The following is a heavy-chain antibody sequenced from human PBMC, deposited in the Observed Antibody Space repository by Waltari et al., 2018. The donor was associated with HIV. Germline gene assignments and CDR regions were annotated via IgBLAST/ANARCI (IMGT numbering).Heavy chain of an antibody. D-gene: IGHD3-3*01. CDR2: INAGNYNT. J-gene: IGHJ6*02. V-gene: IGHV1-3*01. CDR1: GYTFTSYG. Sequence: QVQLVQSGAVVKKPGASVRISCETSGYTFTSYGIHWVRQAPGQRLEWLGWINAGNYNTKDSTTRQGRVTFTWDTSATTAYMDLISLRPEDTAVYYCARDYDFWSGGYYYFGMDVWGQGTTVTVSS. CDR3: ARDYDFWSGGYYYFGMDV.